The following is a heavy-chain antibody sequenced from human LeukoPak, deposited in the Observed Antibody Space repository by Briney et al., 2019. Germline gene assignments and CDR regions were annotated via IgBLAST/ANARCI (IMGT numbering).Heavy chain of an antibody. CDR2: IYYSGST. CDR1: GGSISSYY. Sequence: SETLSLTCTVSGGSISSYYWSWIRQPPGKGLDWIGYIYYSGSTNYNPSLKSRVTISVDTSKNQFSLKLSSVTAADTAVYYCAGTYYDFWSGYPNFDYWGQGTLVTVSS. CDR3: AGTYYDFWSGYPNFDY. J-gene: IGHJ4*02. V-gene: IGHV4-59*01. D-gene: IGHD3-3*01.